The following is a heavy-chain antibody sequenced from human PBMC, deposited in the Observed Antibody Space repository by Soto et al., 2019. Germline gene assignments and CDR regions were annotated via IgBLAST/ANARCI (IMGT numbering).Heavy chain of an antibody. CDR3: AKDSGEDRGYYYYYYMDV. D-gene: IGHD3-10*01. J-gene: IGHJ6*03. CDR1: GFTFSSYG. CDR2: ISYDGSNK. V-gene: IGHV3-30*18. Sequence: GGSLRLSCAASGFTFSSYGMHWVRQAPGKGLEWVAVISYDGSNKYYADSVKGRFTISRDNSKNTLYLQMNSLRAEDTAVYYCAKDSGEDRGYYYYYYMDVWGKGTTVTVSS.